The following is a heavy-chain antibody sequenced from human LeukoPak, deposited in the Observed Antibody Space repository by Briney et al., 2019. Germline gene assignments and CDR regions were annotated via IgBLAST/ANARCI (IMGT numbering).Heavy chain of an antibody. J-gene: IGHJ4*02. V-gene: IGHV4-61*02. D-gene: IGHD3-3*01. Sequence: SQTLSLTCTVSGGSISSGSYCWSWIRQPAGKGLEWIGRIYTSGSTNYNPSLKSRVTISVDTSKNQFSLKLSSVTAADTAVYYRARGVFWSGDYFDYWGQGTLVTVSS. CDR1: GGSISSGSYC. CDR2: IYTSGST. CDR3: ARGVFWSGDYFDY.